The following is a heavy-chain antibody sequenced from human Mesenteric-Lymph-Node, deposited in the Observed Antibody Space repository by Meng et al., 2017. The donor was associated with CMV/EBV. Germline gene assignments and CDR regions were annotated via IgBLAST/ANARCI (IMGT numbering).Heavy chain of an antibody. CDR1: GFTFSSYA. J-gene: IGHJ4*02. V-gene: IGHV3-30-3*01. Sequence: GESLKISCAASGFTFSSYAMHWVRQAPGKGLEWVAIISYDGSNKYYADSVKGRFTISRDNAKNSLYLQMNSLRAEDTAVYYCARARDGIVVVTMGFDYWGQGTLVTVSS. D-gene: IGHD3-22*01. CDR3: ARARDGIVVVTMGFDY. CDR2: ISYDGSNK.